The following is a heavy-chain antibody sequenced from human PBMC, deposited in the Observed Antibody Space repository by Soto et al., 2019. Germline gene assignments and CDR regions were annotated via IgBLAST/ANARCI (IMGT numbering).Heavy chain of an antibody. CDR2: IGTAGDT. V-gene: IGHV3-13*01. J-gene: IGHJ6*03. CDR1: GFTFSSYD. D-gene: IGHD5-12*01. CDR3: AREATNYMDV. Sequence: GESLKISCAASGFTFSSYDMHWVRQATGKGLEWVSAIGTAGDTYYPGSVKGRFTISRENAKNSLYLQMNSLRAGDTAVYYCAREATNYMDVWGKGTTVTVSS.